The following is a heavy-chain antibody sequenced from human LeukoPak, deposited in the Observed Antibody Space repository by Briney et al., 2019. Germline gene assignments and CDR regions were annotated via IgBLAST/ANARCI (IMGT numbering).Heavy chain of an antibody. CDR2: ISADSTFK. CDR1: EFTFSDYS. D-gene: IGHD5-18*01. J-gene: IGHJ2*01. V-gene: IGHV3-21*01. CDR3: TRDAGGYPDWYFDL. Sequence: GGSLRLSCAASEFTFSDYSMNWVRQAPGKGLEWVSSISADSTFKYYAASVKGRFTISRDNARKSLYLQMNALRDEDTALYYCTRDAGGYPDWYFDLWAVAPWSLSPQ.